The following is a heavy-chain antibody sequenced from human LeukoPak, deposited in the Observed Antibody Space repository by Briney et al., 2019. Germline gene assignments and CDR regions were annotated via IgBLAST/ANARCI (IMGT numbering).Heavy chain of an antibody. CDR3: TRDMGGTYFDY. Sequence: GRSLRLSCAASGFTISNYDMHWVRQAPAQGLEWVAPISYDGSNKYYADSVKGRFTISRDNSKNTLYLQMNSLRAEDTAVYYCTRDMGGTYFDYWGQGTLVTVSS. D-gene: IGHD1-26*01. CDR1: GFTISNYD. CDR2: ISYDGSNK. V-gene: IGHV3-30*03. J-gene: IGHJ4*02.